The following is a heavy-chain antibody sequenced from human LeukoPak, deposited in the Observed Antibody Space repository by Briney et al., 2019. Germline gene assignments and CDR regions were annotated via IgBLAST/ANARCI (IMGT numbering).Heavy chain of an antibody. V-gene: IGHV3-23*01. CDR2: LSGSGDTT. CDR3: VSGSYFLPQFDY. CDR1: GFTFSSYA. D-gene: IGHD1-26*01. Sequence: GGSLRPSCAASGFTFSSYAMTWVRQAPGKGLEWVSVLSGSGDTTYYADSVKGRFTISRDNSKNTLFLQMNSLRVEDTAVYYCVSGSYFLPQFDYWGQGTLVTVSS. J-gene: IGHJ4*02.